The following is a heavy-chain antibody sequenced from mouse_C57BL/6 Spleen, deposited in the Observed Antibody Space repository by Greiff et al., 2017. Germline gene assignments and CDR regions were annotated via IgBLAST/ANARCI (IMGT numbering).Heavy chain of an antibody. Sequence: EVKLVESEGGLVQPGSSMKLSCTASGFTFSDYYMAWVRQVPEKGLEWVAKINYDGSSTYYLDSLKSRFIISRDNAKNILYLQMSSLKSEDTATYYCARDRDYGSSHGYCDVWGTGTTVTVSS. CDR2: INYDGSST. J-gene: IGHJ1*03. CDR3: ARDRDYGSSHGYCDV. D-gene: IGHD1-1*01. CDR1: GFTFSDYY. V-gene: IGHV5-16*01.